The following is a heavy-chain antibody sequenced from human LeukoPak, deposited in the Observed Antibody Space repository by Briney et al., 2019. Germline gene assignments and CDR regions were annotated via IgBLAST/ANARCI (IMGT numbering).Heavy chain of an antibody. D-gene: IGHD3-10*01. CDR1: GFTFSDYY. CDR2: ISSSGSTI. J-gene: IGHJ3*02. V-gene: IGHV3-11*01. Sequence: GGSLRLSCAASGFTFSDYYMSWIRQAPGKGLEWVSYISSSGSTIYYADSVKGRFTISRDNAKNSLYLQMNSLRAEDTAVYYCARDIRQLWFRELLLSDAFDIWGQGTMVTVSS. CDR3: ARDIRQLWFRELLLSDAFDI.